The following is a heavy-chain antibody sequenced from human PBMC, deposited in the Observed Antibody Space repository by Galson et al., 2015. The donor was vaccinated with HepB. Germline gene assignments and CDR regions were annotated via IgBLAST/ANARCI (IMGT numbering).Heavy chain of an antibody. D-gene: IGHD3-10*01. CDR1: GFTFSSNS. V-gene: IGHV3-74*03. CDR3: AGFHPEVGV. J-gene: IGHJ4*02. Sequence: SLRPSCAAYGFTFSSNSLHWVRQAPGKGLVWVSRIKSDGSLTTYADSVKGRFTIPRDNAKNTVVLQMNSLRVEDTAVYYCAGFHPEVGVWGQGTLVTVSS. CDR2: IKSDGSLT.